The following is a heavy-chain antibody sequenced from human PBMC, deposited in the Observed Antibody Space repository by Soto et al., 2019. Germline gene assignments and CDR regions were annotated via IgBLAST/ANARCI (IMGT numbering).Heavy chain of an antibody. CDR3: ARRHQLLSYVFAI. CDR2: INTYNGNT. J-gene: IGHJ3*02. CDR1: GYGFINYV. V-gene: IGHV1-3*04. D-gene: IGHD1-1*01. Sequence: ASVKVSCKGSGYGFINYVLHWVRQAPGQGLEWMGWINTYNGNTKYSQKLQGRVTITRDTSATTVYMQLSSLRSEDTAVYFCARRHQLLSYVFAIWGQGKMVPVSS.